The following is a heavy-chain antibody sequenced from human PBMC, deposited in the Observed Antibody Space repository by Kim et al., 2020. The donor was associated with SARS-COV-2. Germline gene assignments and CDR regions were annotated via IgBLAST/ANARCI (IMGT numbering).Heavy chain of an antibody. J-gene: IGHJ4*02. CDR1: GGTFSSYA. Sequence: SVKVSCKASGGTFSSYAISWVRQAPGQGLEWMGGIIPIFGTANYAQKFQGRVTITADESTSTAYMELSSLRSEDTAVYYCARVRGSSSYLNYFDYWGQGTLVTVSS. D-gene: IGHD6-6*01. CDR3: ARVRGSSSYLNYFDY. CDR2: IIPIFGTA. V-gene: IGHV1-69*13.